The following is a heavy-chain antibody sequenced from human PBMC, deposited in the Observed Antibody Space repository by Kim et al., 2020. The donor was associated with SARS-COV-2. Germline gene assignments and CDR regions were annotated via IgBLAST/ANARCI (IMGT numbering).Heavy chain of an antibody. Sequence: ADSVKGRFTISRDNAKNSLYLQMNSLRAEDTALYYCAKDFGAELNYYMDVWGKGTTVTVSS. V-gene: IGHV3-9*01. CDR3: AKDFGAELNYYMDV. J-gene: IGHJ6*03. D-gene: IGHD1-7*01.